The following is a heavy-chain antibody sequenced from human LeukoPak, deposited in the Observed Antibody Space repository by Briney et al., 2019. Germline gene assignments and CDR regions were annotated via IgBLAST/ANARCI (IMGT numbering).Heavy chain of an antibody. CDR2: INHSGIT. CDR3: ARGFRFLEWLFRFDP. CDR1: GESFSDYY. V-gene: IGHV4-34*01. Sequence: SETLSLTCAVYGESFSDYYWSWIRQPPGKGLEWIGEINHSGITNYNPSLKSRVTISVDTSKNQFSLKLSSVTAADTAVYYCARGFRFLEWLFRFDPWGQGTLVTVSS. J-gene: IGHJ5*02. D-gene: IGHD3-3*01.